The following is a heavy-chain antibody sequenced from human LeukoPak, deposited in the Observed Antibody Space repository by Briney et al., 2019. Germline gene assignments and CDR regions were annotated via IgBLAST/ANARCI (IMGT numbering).Heavy chain of an antibody. CDR3: ARDNSVEDTAWWFDP. Sequence: ASVKVSRKASGCTFTGYYMHWVRQAPGQGLEWMGWINPSGGSTSYAQKFQGRVTMTRDMSTSTDYMELSSLRSEDTAVYYCARDNSVEDTAWWFDPWGQGTLVTVSS. CDR1: GCTFTGYY. CDR2: INPSGGST. D-gene: IGHD4-23*01. V-gene: IGHV1-46*01. J-gene: IGHJ5*02.